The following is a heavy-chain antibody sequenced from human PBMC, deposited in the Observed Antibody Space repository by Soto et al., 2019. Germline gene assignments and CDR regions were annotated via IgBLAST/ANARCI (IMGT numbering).Heavy chain of an antibody. CDR1: GFTFSSYA. CDR2: ISYDGSNK. V-gene: IGHV3-30-3*01. CDR3: ARVMRDTAMDYYYYYGMDV. J-gene: IGHJ6*02. Sequence: GGSLRLSCAASGFTFSSYAMQWVRQAPGKGLEWVAVISYDGSNKYYADSVKGRFTISRDNSKNTLYLQMNSLRAEDTAVYYCARVMRDTAMDYYYYYGMDVWGQGTTVTVSS. D-gene: IGHD5-18*01.